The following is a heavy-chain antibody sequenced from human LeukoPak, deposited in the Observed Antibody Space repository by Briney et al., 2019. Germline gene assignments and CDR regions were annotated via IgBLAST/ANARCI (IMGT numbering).Heavy chain of an antibody. CDR2: ISGTGGRT. CDR3: ARDGYSNYWYLNL. J-gene: IGHJ4*02. V-gene: IGHV3-23*01. Sequence: AGSLTLSCAASGFAFSSYSMSWVRQAPGKGLEWVSSISGTGGRTYYADSVKGRFTISRDNSKNTLDLQMNSLRADDTAGYYCARDGYSNYWYLNLWGQGTLVTVSS. CDR1: GFAFSSYS. D-gene: IGHD6-13*01.